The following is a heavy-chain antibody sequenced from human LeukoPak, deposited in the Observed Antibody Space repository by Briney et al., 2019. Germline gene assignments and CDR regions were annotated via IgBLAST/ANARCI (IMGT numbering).Heavy chain of an antibody. Sequence: KPGGSLRLSCAASGFTFSSYSMNWVRQAPGKGLEWVSSISSSSSYIYYADSVKGRFTISRDNARSTLFLQLNSLRAEDTAVYYCAREINKWFDPWGQGTLVTVSS. CDR1: GFTFSSYS. CDR2: ISSSSSYI. V-gene: IGHV3-21*01. CDR3: AREINKWFDP. J-gene: IGHJ5*02.